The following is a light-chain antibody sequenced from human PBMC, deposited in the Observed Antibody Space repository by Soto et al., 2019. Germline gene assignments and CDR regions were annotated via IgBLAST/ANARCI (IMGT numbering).Light chain of an antibody. V-gene: IGKV1-39*01. J-gene: IGKJ1*01. CDR3: QQSYTTPPWT. CDR1: QSISSY. Sequence: DIQMTQSPSSLSASVGDRVTITCRASQSISSYLNWYQQKPGKAPKVLIYDASSLQSGVPSRFSGSGSGTDFTLTIRSLQPEDFATYYCQQSYTTPPWTFGQGTKVEIK. CDR2: DAS.